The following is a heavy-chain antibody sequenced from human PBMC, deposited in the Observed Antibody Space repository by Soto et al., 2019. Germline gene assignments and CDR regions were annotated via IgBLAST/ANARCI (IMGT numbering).Heavy chain of an antibody. V-gene: IGHV3-23*01. CDR2: ISGSGGST. Sequence: EVQLLESGGGLVQPGGSLRLSCAASGFTFSSYAMSWVRQAPGKGLEWVSAISGSGGSTYYADSVKGRFTISRDNSKNTLYMQMNSLRAEDTAVYYCVGYIYSSSWPYRYYWFDPWGQGTLVTVSS. CDR1: GFTFSSYA. CDR3: VGYIYSSSWPYRYYWFDP. J-gene: IGHJ5*02. D-gene: IGHD6-13*01.